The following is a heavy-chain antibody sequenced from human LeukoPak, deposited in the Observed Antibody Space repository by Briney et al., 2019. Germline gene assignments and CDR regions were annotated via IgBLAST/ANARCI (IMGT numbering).Heavy chain of an antibody. CDR3: VKEYHSRGFGAYFDY. V-gene: IGHV3-30*18. J-gene: IGHJ4*02. D-gene: IGHD3-3*01. CDR2: ISSDASIK. CDR1: KFTFSHYG. Sequence: GGSLRLSYTASKFTFSHYGMQWVRQAPGKGLEWVAVISSDASIKVYADSVKGRFTLSRDNSINTVDLQMNSLRAEDTAVYYCVKEYHSRGFGAYFDYWGQGTLVTVSS.